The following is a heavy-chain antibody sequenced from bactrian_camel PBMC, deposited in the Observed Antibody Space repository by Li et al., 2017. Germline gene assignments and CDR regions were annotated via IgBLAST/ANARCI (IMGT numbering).Heavy chain of an antibody. J-gene: IGHJ4*01. CDR2: ISFDGTP. CDR1: GFTSNGCS. D-gene: IGHD3*01. Sequence: HVQLVESGGGSVQDGGSLRLSCTAPGFTSNGCSMDWFRQAAGKEREWVSSISFDGTPMYAYSVEGRFTTSQDNAKNTAYLEMNSLKPEDTAMYYCAAGRAGCPIPPATTYDYYGQGTQVTVS. V-gene: IGHV3S68*01. CDR3: AAGRAGCPIPPATTYDY.